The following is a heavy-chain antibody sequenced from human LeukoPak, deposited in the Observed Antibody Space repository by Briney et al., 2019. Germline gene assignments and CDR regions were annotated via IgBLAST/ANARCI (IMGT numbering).Heavy chain of an antibody. D-gene: IGHD1-26*01. V-gene: IGHV3-74*01. J-gene: IGHJ5*02. CDR3: ARSLVVGATYPYH. Sequence: GGSLRLSCAASGFTFSSYWMHWVRQAPGKGLVWVSRINTDGSTTSYADSVKGRFTISRDNAKNSLYLQLNSLRAEDTAVYYCARSLVVGATYPYHWGQGTLVTVSS. CDR1: GFTFSSYW. CDR2: INTDGSTT.